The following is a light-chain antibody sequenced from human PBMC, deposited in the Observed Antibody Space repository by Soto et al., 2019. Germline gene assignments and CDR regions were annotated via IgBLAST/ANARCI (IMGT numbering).Light chain of an antibody. J-gene: IGKJ1*01. CDR3: QHYKEDSRA. Sequence: DIQVTQSPATLSASVGDRVTITCRASQSFXTWLAWYELKPGKAPQVRXWGVSNLERGGPSRLSGSGSATEFTLTISSLHPYYFANYYCQHYKEDSRAFGQGTKVDI. CDR2: GVS. V-gene: IGKV1-5*01. CDR1: QSFXTW.